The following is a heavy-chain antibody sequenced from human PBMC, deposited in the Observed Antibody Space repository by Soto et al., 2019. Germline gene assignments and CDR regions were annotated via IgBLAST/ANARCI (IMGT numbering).Heavy chain of an antibody. Sequence: PSETLSLTCTVSGGSMSNCYWSWIRQPAGKGLEWIGRIYSSGGTNYNPSLKSRLTMSRDTSKRQFSLKLTSVTAADTAIYYCARGAVAGVDYGMDVWGRGTTVTVSS. V-gene: IGHV4-4*07. CDR2: IYSSGGT. CDR3: ARGAVAGVDYGMDV. J-gene: IGHJ6*02. D-gene: IGHD6-19*01. CDR1: GGSMSNCY.